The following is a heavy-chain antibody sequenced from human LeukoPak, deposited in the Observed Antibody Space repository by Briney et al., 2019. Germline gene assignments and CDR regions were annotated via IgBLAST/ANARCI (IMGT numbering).Heavy chain of an antibody. J-gene: IGHJ6*03. CDR3: AKGKRGWNYRGDYYYYYMDV. CDR1: GFTFSSYA. D-gene: IGHD1-7*01. Sequence: PGRSPRLSCAASGFTFSSYAMSWVRQAPGKGLEWVSAISGSGGSTYYADSVKGRFTISRDNSKNTLYLQMNSLRAEDTAVYYCAKGKRGWNYRGDYYYYYMDVWGKGTTVTVSS. V-gene: IGHV3-23*01. CDR2: ISGSGGST.